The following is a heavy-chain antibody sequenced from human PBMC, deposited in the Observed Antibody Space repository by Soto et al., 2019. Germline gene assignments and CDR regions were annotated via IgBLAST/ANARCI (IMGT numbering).Heavy chain of an antibody. V-gene: IGHV3-48*02. CDR1: GFTFSSYS. CDR2: ISSSSSSR. D-gene: IGHD3-10*01. Sequence: PGGSLRLSCVAPGFTFSSYSMNWVRQAPGKGLEWVSYISSSSSSRYYADSVKGRFTISRDNAKNSLYLQMNSLRDEDTAVYYCARPGSGSYSGMDVWGQGTTVTVSS. CDR3: ARPGSGSYSGMDV. J-gene: IGHJ6*02.